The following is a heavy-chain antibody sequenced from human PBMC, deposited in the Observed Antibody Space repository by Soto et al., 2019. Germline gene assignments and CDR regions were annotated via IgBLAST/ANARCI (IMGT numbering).Heavy chain of an antibody. CDR2: ISAYNGNT. D-gene: IGHD3-3*01. Sequence: ASVKVSCKASGYTFTRYGISWVRQAPGQGLEWMGWISAYNGNTNYAQKLQGRVTMTTDTSTSTAYMELRSLRSDDTAVYYCARDEDKKAITIFGVVTPYYYYYGMDVWGQGTTVTVSS. CDR3: ARDEDKKAITIFGVVTPYYYYYGMDV. J-gene: IGHJ6*02. CDR1: GYTFTRYG. V-gene: IGHV1-18*01.